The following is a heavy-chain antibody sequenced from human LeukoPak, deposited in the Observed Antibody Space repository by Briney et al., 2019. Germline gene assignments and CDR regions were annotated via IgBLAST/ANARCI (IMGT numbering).Heavy chain of an antibody. CDR3: AIYGSGSQGWFDP. D-gene: IGHD3-10*01. CDR2: ISSSSSYI. J-gene: IGHJ5*02. Sequence: PGGSLRLSCAASGFTFSSYSMNRVRQAPGKGLEWVSSISSSSSYIYYADSVKGRFTISRDNAKNSLYLQMNSLRAEDTAVYYCAIYGSGSQGWFDPWGQGTLVTVSS. CDR1: GFTFSSYS. V-gene: IGHV3-21*01.